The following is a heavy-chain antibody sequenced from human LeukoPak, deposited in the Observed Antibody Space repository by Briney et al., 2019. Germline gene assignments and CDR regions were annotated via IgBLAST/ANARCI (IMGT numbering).Heavy chain of an antibody. J-gene: IGHJ4*02. CDR2: IYTSGST. CDR1: GGSISSGSYY. Sequence: SETLSLTCTVSGGSISSGSYYWSWIRQPAGKGLEWIGRIYTSGSTNYNPSLKSRVTISVDTSKNQFSLKLSSVTAADTAVYYCARLIAVAASDYWGQGTLVTVSS. V-gene: IGHV4-61*02. D-gene: IGHD6-19*01. CDR3: ARLIAVAASDY.